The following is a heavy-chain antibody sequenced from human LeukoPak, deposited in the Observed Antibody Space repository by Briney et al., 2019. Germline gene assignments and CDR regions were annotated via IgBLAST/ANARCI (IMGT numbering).Heavy chain of an antibody. D-gene: IGHD1-26*01. CDR2: ISYDGSNK. CDR1: GFTFSSYG. Sequence: GRSLRLSCAASGFTFSSYGMHWVRQAPGKGLERVAVISYDGSNKYYADSVKGRFTISRDNSKNTLYLQMNSLRAEDTAVYYCAKGGSYGLHWGQGTLVTVSS. CDR3: AKGGSYGLH. J-gene: IGHJ4*02. V-gene: IGHV3-30*18.